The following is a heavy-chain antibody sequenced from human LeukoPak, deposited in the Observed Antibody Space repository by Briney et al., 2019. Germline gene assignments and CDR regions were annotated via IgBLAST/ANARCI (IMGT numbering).Heavy chain of an antibody. CDR1: GFTFNSYW. CDR3: VSDLCGGDDQ. Sequence: GGSLRLSCAASGFTFNSYWMHWVRQAPGKGLVWVSRIDEDGKTIDYADSVKGRFPISRDNAKDTLYVQMSSQRDEDTAVYYCVSDLCGGDDQWGRGTLVTASS. J-gene: IGHJ5*02. D-gene: IGHD3-3*01. CDR2: IDEDGKTI. V-gene: IGHV3-74*01.